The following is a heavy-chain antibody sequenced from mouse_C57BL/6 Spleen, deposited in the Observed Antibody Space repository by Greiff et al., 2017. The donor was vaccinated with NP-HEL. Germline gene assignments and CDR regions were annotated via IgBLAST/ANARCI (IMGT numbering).Heavy chain of an antibody. V-gene: IGHV7-3*01. J-gene: IGHJ2*01. CDR2: IRNKANGYTT. D-gene: IGHD2-5*01. CDR1: GFTFTDYY. Sequence: EVMLVESGGGLVQPGGSLSLSCAASGFTFTDYYMSWVRQPPGKALEWLGFIRNKANGYTTEYSASVKGRFTISGDNSQSILYLQMNALRAEDSATYYCARFPYYSNYVGYFDYWGQGTTLTVSS. CDR3: ARFPYYSNYVGYFDY.